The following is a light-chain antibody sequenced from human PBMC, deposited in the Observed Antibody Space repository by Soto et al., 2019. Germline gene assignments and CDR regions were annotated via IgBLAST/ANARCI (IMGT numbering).Light chain of an antibody. CDR2: DAS. CDR3: QHYGGMWA. Sequence: DIQMTQSPSTLSASVGDRVIITCRASQSISNRLAWYQQKPGKAPKVLIYDASNLESGVPSRFRGSGSGTDFILTINSLQPDDFASYYCQHYGGMWAFGNGTKVKSN. CDR1: QSISNR. J-gene: IGKJ1*01. V-gene: IGKV1-5*01.